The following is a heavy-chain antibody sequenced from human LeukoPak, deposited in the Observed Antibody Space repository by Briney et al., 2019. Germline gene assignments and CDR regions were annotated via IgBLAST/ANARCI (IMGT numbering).Heavy chain of an antibody. J-gene: IGHJ6*02. D-gene: IGHD3-10*01. Sequence: KPGGSLRLSCAASGFTFSDYYWSWIRQPPGKGLEWIGEINHSGSTNYNPSLKSRVTISVDTSKNQFSLKLSSVTAADTAVYYCARAHRVAYYYGSGSYYNEYYYYGMDVWGQGTTVTVSS. V-gene: IGHV4-34*01. CDR2: INHSGST. CDR1: GFTFSDYY. CDR3: ARAHRVAYYYGSGSYYNEYYYYGMDV.